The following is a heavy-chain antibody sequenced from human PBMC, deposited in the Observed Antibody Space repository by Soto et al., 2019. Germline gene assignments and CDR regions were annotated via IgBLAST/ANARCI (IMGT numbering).Heavy chain of an antibody. J-gene: IGHJ4*02. CDR1: GGSISSYY. CDR2: IYYSGST. CDR3: ARRRYSYGYYFDY. V-gene: IGHV4-59*01. Sequence: SETLSLTCTVSGGSISSYYWSWIRQPPGKGLEWIGYIYYSGSTNYNPSLKSRVTISVDTSKNQFSLKLSSVTAADTAVYYCARRRYSYGYYFDYWGKGTLVTVSS. D-gene: IGHD5-18*01.